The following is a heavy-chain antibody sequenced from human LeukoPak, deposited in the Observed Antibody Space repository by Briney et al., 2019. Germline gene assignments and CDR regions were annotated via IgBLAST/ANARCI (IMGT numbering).Heavy chain of an antibody. V-gene: IGHV3-30-3*01. J-gene: IGHJ4*02. Sequence: GRSLRLSCAASGFTFSSYAMHWVRQAPGKGLEWVAVISYDGSNKYYADSVKGRFTISRDNSKNTLYLQMNSLRAEDTAVYYCARSSTGMRYFDWVAADYWGQGTLVTVSS. CDR2: ISYDGSNK. D-gene: IGHD3-9*01. CDR1: GFTFSSYA. CDR3: ARSSTGMRYFDWVAADY.